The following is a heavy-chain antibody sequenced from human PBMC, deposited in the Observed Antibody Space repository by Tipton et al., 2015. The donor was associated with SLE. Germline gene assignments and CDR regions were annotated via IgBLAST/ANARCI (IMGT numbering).Heavy chain of an antibody. CDR3: ARGRAITILTALFFDY. D-gene: IGHD3-3*01. CDR2: VYDNGDT. CDR1: GDSISSSTYF. V-gene: IGHV4-39*07. Sequence: TLSLTCTVSGDSISSSTYFWGWIRQSPGRGLGWIGSVYDNGDTYYNPSLKSRVTVSVDTSKNQFSLKLSSVTAADTAVYYCARGRAITILTALFFDYWGQGTLVTVSS. J-gene: IGHJ4*02.